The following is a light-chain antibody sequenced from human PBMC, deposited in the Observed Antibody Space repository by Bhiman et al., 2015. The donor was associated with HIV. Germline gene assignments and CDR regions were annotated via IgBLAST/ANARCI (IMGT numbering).Light chain of an antibody. CDR2: QSS. V-gene: IGLV3-1*01. CDR1: AVGDKY. J-gene: IGLJ2*01. Sequence: SYELIQTPSVSVSPGQTATITCSGDAVGDKYASWYQQKPGQSPVLVIYQSSKRPSGIPERFSGSNSGNTATLTISGSQAMDEADYFCQAWDSTTVIFGGGTKLTVL. CDR3: QAWDSTTVI.